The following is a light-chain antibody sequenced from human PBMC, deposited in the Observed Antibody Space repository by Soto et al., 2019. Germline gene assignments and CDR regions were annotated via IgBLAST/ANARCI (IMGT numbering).Light chain of an antibody. CDR2: DAS. CDR3: QQYNSYST. V-gene: IGKV1-5*01. J-gene: IGKJ2*01. Sequence: DIQMTQSPSTLSASVGDRVTITCRASQSISSWLAWYQQKPGKAPKLLINDASSLESGVPSRFSGRGSGTEFTLTISSLQPDDFATYYCQQYNSYSTFGQGTKLEIK. CDR1: QSISSW.